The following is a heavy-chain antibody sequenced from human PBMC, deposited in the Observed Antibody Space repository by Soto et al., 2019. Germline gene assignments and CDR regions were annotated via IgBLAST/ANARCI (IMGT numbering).Heavy chain of an antibody. Sequence: LSLTCTVSGVSISSYYWSLIRQPPVKGPEWIGYIYYSGSTNYNPSLKSRVTISVDTSKNQFSLKLSSVTAADTAVYYCARDKQQLVWSWRLDPWGQGNLVTVYS. CDR1: GVSISSYY. J-gene: IGHJ5*02. V-gene: IGHV4-59*01. CDR2: IYYSGST. CDR3: ARDKQQLVWSWRLDP. D-gene: IGHD6-13*01.